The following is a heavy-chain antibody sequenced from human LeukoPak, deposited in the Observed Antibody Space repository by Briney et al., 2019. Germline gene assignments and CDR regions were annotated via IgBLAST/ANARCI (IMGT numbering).Heavy chain of an antibody. CDR3: TTDILPGYCSGGSCYVGGDDAFDT. V-gene: IGHV3-15*07. Sequence: PGGSLRLSCAASGFTFSNAWMNWVRQAPGKGLEWVGRIKSKTDGGTTDYAAPVKGRFTISRDDSKNTLYLQMNSLKTEDTAVYYCTTDILPGYCSGGSCYVGGDDAFDTWGQGTMVTVSS. CDR2: IKSKTDGGTT. CDR1: GFTFSNAW. J-gene: IGHJ3*02. D-gene: IGHD2-15*01.